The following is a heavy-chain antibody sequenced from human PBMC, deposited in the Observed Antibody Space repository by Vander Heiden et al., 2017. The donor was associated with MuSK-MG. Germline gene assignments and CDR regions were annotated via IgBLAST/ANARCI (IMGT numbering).Heavy chain of an antibody. J-gene: IGHJ6*03. Sequence: EVQLVESGGGLVKPGGSLRLSCAAYGCTSDNAWMYWVRQAPGNGREWVGRVKGKADGGTIDYAAPVKGTFTISSDDSKNTLYLQMNSLRTEHTAVYYCTGPINRSFFYYYYLDVWGKGTTVSV. V-gene: IGHV3-15*01. CDR2: VKGKADGGTI. CDR3: TGPINRSFFYYYYLDV. CDR1: GCTSDNAW.